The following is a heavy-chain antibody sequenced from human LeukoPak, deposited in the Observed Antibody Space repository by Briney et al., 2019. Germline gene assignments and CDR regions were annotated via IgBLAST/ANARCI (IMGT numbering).Heavy chain of an antibody. CDR1: GFPFSSYW. V-gene: IGHV3-7*04. Sequence: GGSLRLSCVASGFPFSSYWMTWVRQAPGKGLEWVANIKQDGSKKSYVDSVKGRFTITRDNAKNSLYLQMNSLRAEDTAIYYCTRVGYIDEGIDYWGQGTLVTVSS. J-gene: IGHJ4*02. CDR3: TRVGYIDEGIDY. D-gene: IGHD5-24*01. CDR2: IKQDGSKK.